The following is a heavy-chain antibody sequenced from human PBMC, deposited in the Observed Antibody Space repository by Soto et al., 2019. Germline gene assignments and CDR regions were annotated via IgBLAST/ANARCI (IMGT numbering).Heavy chain of an antibody. J-gene: IGHJ4*02. CDR1: GFTFSSYP. CDR3: GKAEGGRITILGVVITNYFDY. Sequence: GGSLRLSCAPSGFTFSSYPMSWVRQAPGKGLEWVSAISGSGGSTYYADHVKGRFTISRDNTKNTLYLQMNSLRAEDTAVYYCGKAEGGRITILGVVITNYFDYRGQGTLVTLSS. D-gene: IGHD3-3*01. CDR2: ISGSGGST. V-gene: IGHV3-23*01.